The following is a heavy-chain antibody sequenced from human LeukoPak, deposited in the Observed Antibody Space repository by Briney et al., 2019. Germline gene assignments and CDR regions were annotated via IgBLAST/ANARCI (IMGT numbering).Heavy chain of an antibody. V-gene: IGHV1-2*02. CDR2: INPNSGGT. J-gene: IGHJ4*02. CDR1: GYTFTGYY. CDR3: ARDGEMVVAATVMIPYYFDY. D-gene: IGHD2-15*01. Sequence: VASVKVSCKASGYTFTGYYMHWVRQAPGQGLEWMGWINPNSGGTNYAQKFQGRVTMTRDTSISTAYMELSRLRSDDTAVYYCARDGEMVVAATVMIPYYFDYWGQGTLGTVSS.